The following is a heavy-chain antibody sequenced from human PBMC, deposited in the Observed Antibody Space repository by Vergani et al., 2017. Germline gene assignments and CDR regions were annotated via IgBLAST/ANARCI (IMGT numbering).Heavy chain of an antibody. CDR3: ARGVYCSGGSCYDYYYYMDV. J-gene: IGHJ6*03. V-gene: IGHV4-31*03. CDR2: MYYSGST. CDR1: GGSISSGGYY. Sequence: QLQLQESGPGLVKPSETLSLTCTVSGGSISSGGYYWSWIRQHPGKGLEWIGYMYYSGSTYYNPSLKSRVTISVDTSKNQFSLKLSSVTAADTAVYYCARGVYCSGGSCYDYYYYMDVWGKGTTVTVSS. D-gene: IGHD2-15*01.